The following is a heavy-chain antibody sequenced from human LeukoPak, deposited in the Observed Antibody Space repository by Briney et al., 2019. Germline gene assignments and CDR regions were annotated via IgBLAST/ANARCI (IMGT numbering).Heavy chain of an antibody. CDR2: ISWNSGSI. CDR1: GFTFDDYA. CDR3: AKAGYYGSGSYYLPSPCYYYYGMDV. V-gene: IGHV3-9*01. D-gene: IGHD3-10*01. Sequence: GGSLRLSCAASGFTFDDYAMHWVRQAPGKGLEWVSGISWNSGSIGYADSVKGRFTISRDNAKNSLYLQMNSLRAEDTALYYCAKAGYYGSGSYYLPSPCYYYYGMDVRGQGTTVTVSS. J-gene: IGHJ6*02.